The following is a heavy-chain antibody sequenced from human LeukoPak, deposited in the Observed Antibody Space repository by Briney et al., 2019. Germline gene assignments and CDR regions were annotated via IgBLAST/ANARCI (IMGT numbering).Heavy chain of an antibody. Sequence: PGGSPRLSCAASGFTFSIYWMSWVRHAPGKGREGVANINQDGSQKYYVDSVKGRFTIYRDNAKNSFFLQMTSLRAEDMSVYYCVAGDWGARDSFDLWGRGTMVTVSS. CDR1: GFTFSIYW. CDR2: INQDGSQK. D-gene: IGHD2-21*02. V-gene: IGHV3-7*01. J-gene: IGHJ3*01. CDR3: VAGDWGARDSFDL.